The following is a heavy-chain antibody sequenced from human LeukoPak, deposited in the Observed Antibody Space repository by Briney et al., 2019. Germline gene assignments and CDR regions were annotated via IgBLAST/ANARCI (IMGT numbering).Heavy chain of an antibody. CDR1: GFTFSTFA. CDR2: IFPSGGEI. J-gene: IGHJ4*02. CDR3: ATYRQVLLPFES. D-gene: IGHD2-8*02. Sequence: GGSLRLSCAASGFTFSTFAMIWVRQPAGKGLEWVSSIFPSGGEIHYADSVRGRFTISRDNSKSTLSLQMNSLRAEDTAIYYCATYRQVLLPFESWGQGTLVTVSS. V-gene: IGHV3-23*01.